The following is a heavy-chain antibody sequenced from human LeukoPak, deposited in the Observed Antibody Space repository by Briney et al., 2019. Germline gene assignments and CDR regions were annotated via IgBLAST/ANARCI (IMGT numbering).Heavy chain of an antibody. Sequence: GGALRLSCAGSRFTLSSYSMKWVRQAPGKGVGWVSSISSSSSYIYYADSVKGRFTISRDNAKNSLYLQMNSLRAEDTAVYYCARDSRVVVINVWFDPWGQGTLVTVSS. CDR3: ARDSRVVVINVWFDP. CDR2: ISSSSSYI. J-gene: IGHJ5*02. V-gene: IGHV3-21*01. D-gene: IGHD3-22*01. CDR1: RFTLSSYS.